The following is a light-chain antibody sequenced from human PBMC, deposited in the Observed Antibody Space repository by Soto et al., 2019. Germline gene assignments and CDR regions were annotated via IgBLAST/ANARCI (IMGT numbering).Light chain of an antibody. CDR1: SSDVGSYNL. Sequence: QSVLTQPASVSGSPGQSLTISCTGTSSDVGSYNLVSWYQQYPDKAPKLIIYEGTKRPSGISNRFSGSKSGNTASLTISGLQAEDEAHYHCCSYAGGGLSLWVFGGGTKVTVL. CDR2: EGT. CDR3: CSYAGGGLSLWV. J-gene: IGLJ3*02. V-gene: IGLV2-23*01.